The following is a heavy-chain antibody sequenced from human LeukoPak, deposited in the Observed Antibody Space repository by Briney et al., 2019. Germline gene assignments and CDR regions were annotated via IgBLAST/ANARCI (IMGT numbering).Heavy chain of an antibody. CDR1: GYTFTGYY. J-gene: IGHJ6*02. CDR3: ARGPELLWFGELLSQLYYYGMDV. Sequence: ASVKVSCKASGYTFTGYYMHWVRQAPGQGLEWMGWINPNSGGTNYAQKLQGRVTMTRDTSISTAYMELSRLRSDDTAVYYCARGPELLWFGELLSQLYYYGMDVWGQGTTVTVSS. D-gene: IGHD3-10*01. V-gene: IGHV1-2*02. CDR2: INPNSGGT.